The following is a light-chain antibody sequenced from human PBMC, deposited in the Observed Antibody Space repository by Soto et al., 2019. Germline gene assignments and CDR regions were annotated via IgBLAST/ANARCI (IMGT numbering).Light chain of an antibody. CDR1: QSVSNNY. CDR2: GAS. Sequence: EIVLTQSPGTLSLSPGERATLSCRASQSVSNNYLAWYQQKPGQAPRLLICGASNRATGIPDRFSGSGSGTDFTLTISRLEPEDFAVYHCQQYGSSGTFGQGTKV. V-gene: IGKV3-20*01. CDR3: QQYGSSGT. J-gene: IGKJ1*01.